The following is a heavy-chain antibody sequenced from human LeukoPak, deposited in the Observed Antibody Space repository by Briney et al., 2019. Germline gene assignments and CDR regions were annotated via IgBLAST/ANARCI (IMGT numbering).Heavy chain of an antibody. D-gene: IGHD6-19*01. J-gene: IGHJ1*01. CDR2: IIPIFGTA. CDR3: ARDRAVAAHAEYFQH. Sequence: GASVKVSCKASGYTFTSYYMHWMRQAPGQGLEWMGGIIPIFGTANYAQKFQGRVTITTDESTSTAYMELSSLRSEDTAVYYCARDRAVAAHAEYFQHWGQGTLVTVSS. V-gene: IGHV1-69*05. CDR1: GYTFTSYY.